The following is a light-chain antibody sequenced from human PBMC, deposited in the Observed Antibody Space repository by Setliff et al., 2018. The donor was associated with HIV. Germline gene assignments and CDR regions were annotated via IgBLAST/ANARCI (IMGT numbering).Light chain of an antibody. CDR2: DVS. V-gene: IGLV2-14*03. J-gene: IGLJ1*01. CDR1: SSDVGTYNY. CDR3: SSYTTSSTLV. Sequence: QSALTQPASVSGSPGQSITISCTGTSSDVGTYNYVCWYRHHPGKGPKLIIHDVSYRPSGVSNRFSGSKSGNTASLTISGLQAEDVADYYCSSYTTSSTLVFGTGTKVTVL.